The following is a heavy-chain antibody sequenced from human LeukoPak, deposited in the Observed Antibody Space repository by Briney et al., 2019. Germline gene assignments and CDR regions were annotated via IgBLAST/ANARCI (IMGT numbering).Heavy chain of an antibody. J-gene: IGHJ6*03. CDR1: RFTFSSYG. D-gene: IGHD2-8*01. V-gene: IGHV3-30*02. CDR2: IQYDGSNE. CDR3: AKDRCSNGVGCYYYYMDV. Sequence: GGSLRLSCAASRFTFSSYGMHWVRQVPGKGLEWVAYIQYDGSNEQYADSVKGRFSISRDSSKNILYLQMNSLRAGDTAVYYCAKDRCSNGVGCYYYYMDVWGKGTTVTISS.